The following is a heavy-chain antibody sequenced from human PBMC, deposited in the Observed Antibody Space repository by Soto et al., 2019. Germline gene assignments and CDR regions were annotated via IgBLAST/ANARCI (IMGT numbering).Heavy chain of an antibody. CDR1: GGSVSNFC. CDR3: ARSSHKESCFDP. Sequence: SQTLSRTGTVSGGSVSNFCCNWIRQPAGKGLERSGRIYSSGSASYNPCLRSRFTMSVGTSKNQFSLKVNSVTAADTAVYYFARSSHKESCFDPWGQGTLVTVAS. J-gene: IGHJ5*02. V-gene: IGHV4-4*07. CDR2: IYSSGSA. D-gene: IGHD6-13*01.